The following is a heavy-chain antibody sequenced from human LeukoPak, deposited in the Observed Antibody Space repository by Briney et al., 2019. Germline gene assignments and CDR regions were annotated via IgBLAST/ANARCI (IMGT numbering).Heavy chain of an antibody. CDR2: ISSSSSYI. CDR3: AINSSQATIDY. Sequence: GGSLRLSCAASGFTFSSYSMNWVRQAPGKGLEWVSSISSSSSYIYYADSVKSRFTISRDNAKNSLYLQMNSLRAEDTAVYYCAINSSQATIDYWGQGTLVTVSS. D-gene: IGHD6-13*01. J-gene: IGHJ4*02. V-gene: IGHV3-21*01. CDR1: GFTFSSYS.